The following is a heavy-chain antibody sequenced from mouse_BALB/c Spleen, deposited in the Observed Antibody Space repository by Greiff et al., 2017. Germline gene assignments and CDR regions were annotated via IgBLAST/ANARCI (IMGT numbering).Heavy chain of an antibody. J-gene: IGHJ1*01. Sequence: EVQLQQSGPELVKPGASVKISCKASGYSFTGYYMHWVKQSHVKSLEWIGRINPYNGATSYNQNFKDKASLTVDKSSSTAYMELHSLTSEDSAVYYCAGWDWYFDVWGAGTTVTVSS. V-gene: IGHV1-31*01. D-gene: IGHD3-3*01. CDR1: GYSFTGYY. CDR2: INPYNGAT. CDR3: AGWDWYFDV.